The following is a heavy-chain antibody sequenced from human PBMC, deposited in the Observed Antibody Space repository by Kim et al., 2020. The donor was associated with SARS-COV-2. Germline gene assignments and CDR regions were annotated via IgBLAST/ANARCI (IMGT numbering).Heavy chain of an antibody. Sequence: NYTPSLKSRVTISVDTSKNQFSLKLSSVTAADTAVYYCARTYSSSWYSDYWGQGTLVTVSS. CDR3: ARTYSSSWYSDY. V-gene: IGHV4-34*01. J-gene: IGHJ4*02. D-gene: IGHD6-13*01.